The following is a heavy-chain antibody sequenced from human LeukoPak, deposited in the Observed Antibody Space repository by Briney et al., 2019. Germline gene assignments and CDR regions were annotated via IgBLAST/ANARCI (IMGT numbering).Heavy chain of an antibody. CDR1: GFTVSSNY. CDR3: AKGGEYTYGLDS. CDR2: IYSGGST. D-gene: IGHD5-18*01. V-gene: IGHV3-53*05. J-gene: IGHJ4*02. Sequence: PGGSLRLSCAASGFTVSSNYMSWVRQAPGKGLEWVSVIYSGGSTYYADSVKGRFTISRDNAKNSLYLQMNSLRAEDMAFYFCAKGGEYTYGLDSWGQGTLVTVSS.